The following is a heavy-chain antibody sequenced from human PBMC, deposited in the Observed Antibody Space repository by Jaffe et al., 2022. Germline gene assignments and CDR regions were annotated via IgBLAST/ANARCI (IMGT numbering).Heavy chain of an antibody. CDR2: IYTSGST. CDR1: GGSISSGSYY. D-gene: IGHD3-3*02. Sequence: QVQLQESGPGLVKPSQTLSLTCTVSGGSISSGSYYWSWIRQPAGKGLEWIGRIYTSGSTNYNPSLKSRVTISVDTSKNQFSLKLSSVTAADTAVYYCARASVGPRALYYYYYYYMDVWGKGTTVTVSS. CDR3: ARASVGPRALYYYYYYYMDV. V-gene: IGHV4-61*02. J-gene: IGHJ6*03.